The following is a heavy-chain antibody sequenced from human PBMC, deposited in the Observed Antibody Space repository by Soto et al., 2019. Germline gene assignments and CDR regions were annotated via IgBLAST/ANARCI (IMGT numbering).Heavy chain of an antibody. Sequence: GGSLRLSCAASGFTFDDYAMHWVRQAPGKGLEWVSGISWNSGSIGYADSVKGRFTISRDNAKNSPYLQMNSLRAEDTALYYCAHSGYDWTYFDYRGQRTPVTGSS. CDR1: GFTFDDYA. D-gene: IGHD5-12*01. CDR3: AHSGYDWTYFDY. CDR2: ISWNSGSI. V-gene: IGHV3-9*01. J-gene: IGHJ4*02.